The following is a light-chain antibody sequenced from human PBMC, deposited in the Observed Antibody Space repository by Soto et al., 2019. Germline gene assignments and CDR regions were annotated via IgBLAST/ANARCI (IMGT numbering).Light chain of an antibody. CDR3: CSYGGTFYV. Sequence: SALTQPRSVSGSPGQSVTISCTGTSSDVGVYNYVSWYQQHPGKAPKLMICDVSKRPSGVPDRFSGSKSGNTASLTISGLQAEDEADYYCCSYGGTFYVFGTGTQLTVL. V-gene: IGLV2-11*01. CDR1: SSDVGVYNY. CDR2: DVS. J-gene: IGLJ1*01.